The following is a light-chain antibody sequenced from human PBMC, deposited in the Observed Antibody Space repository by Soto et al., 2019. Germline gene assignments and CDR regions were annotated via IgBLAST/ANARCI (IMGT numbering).Light chain of an antibody. CDR3: ISYTSSSTWV. J-gene: IGLJ3*02. Sequence: QPVLTQPASVSGSPGQSITISCTGTSSDVGGYNYVSWYQHHPGKAPKLMIYEVSNRPSGVSDRFSGSRSGNTASLTISGLQAEDESDYYCISYTSSSTWVFGGGTKLTVL. CDR1: SSDVGGYNY. V-gene: IGLV2-14*01. CDR2: EVS.